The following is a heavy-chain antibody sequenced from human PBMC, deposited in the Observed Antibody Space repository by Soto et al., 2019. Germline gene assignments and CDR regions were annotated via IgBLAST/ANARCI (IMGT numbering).Heavy chain of an antibody. V-gene: IGHV4-30-4*01. CDR1: GGSISSGDYY. CDR3: ARSSGIAAADDNWFDP. J-gene: IGHJ5*02. D-gene: IGHD6-13*01. CDR2: IYYSGST. Sequence: PSETLSLTCTVSGGSISSGDYYWSWIRQPPGKGLEWIGYIYYSGSTYYNPSLKSRVTISVDTSKNQFSLKLSSVTAADTAVYYCARSSGIAAADDNWFDPWGQGTLVTVSS.